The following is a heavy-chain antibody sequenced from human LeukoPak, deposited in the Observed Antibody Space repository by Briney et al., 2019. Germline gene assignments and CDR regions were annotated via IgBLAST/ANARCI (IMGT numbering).Heavy chain of an antibody. CDR2: IRSKANSYAA. CDR3: TSGYCSSTSCSSYFDY. CDR1: GFTFSGSA. D-gene: IGHD2-2*01. V-gene: IGHV3-73*01. J-gene: IGHJ4*02. Sequence: PGGSLRLSCAASGFTFSGSAMHWVRQASGKGLEWVGRIRSKANSYAAAYAASVKGRFTISRDDSKNTAYLQMNSLKTEDTAVYYCTSGYCSSTSCSSYFDYWGQGTLVTVSS.